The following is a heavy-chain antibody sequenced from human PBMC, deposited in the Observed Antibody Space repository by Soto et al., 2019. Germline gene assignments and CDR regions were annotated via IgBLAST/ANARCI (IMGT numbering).Heavy chain of an antibody. CDR3: AGAYSVGDSYFDY. V-gene: IGHV1-46*03. J-gene: IGHJ4*02. CDR2: INPSGGST. Sequence: ASVKVSCKASGYTFTRYYMHWVRQAPGQGLERMGIINPSGGSTSYAQKFQGRVTMTRDTSTSTVYMELSSLRSEDTAVYYCAGAYSVGDSYFDYWGQGTLVTVST. D-gene: IGHD5-12*01. CDR1: GYTFTRYY.